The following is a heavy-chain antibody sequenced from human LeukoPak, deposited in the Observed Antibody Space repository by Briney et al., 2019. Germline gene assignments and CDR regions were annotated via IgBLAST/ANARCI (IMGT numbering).Heavy chain of an antibody. CDR1: GGSISSSNW. J-gene: IGHJ6*02. CDR3: ARVPLYSGSYFGYYGMDV. Sequence: KPSGTLSLTCAVSGGSISSSNWWSWVRQPPGKGLEWIGEIYHSGSTNYNPSLMSRVTISVDKSKNQFSLKLSSVTAADTAVYYCARVPLYSGSYFGYYGMDVWGQGTTVTVSS. V-gene: IGHV4-4*02. D-gene: IGHD1-26*01. CDR2: IYHSGST.